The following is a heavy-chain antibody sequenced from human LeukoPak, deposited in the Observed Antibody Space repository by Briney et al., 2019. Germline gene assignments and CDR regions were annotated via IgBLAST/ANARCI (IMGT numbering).Heavy chain of an antibody. V-gene: IGHV3-23*01. CDR3: AKDRSITMIVVDY. CDR1: GFTFSSYA. Sequence: PGGSLRLSCAASGFTFSSYAMSWVRQAPGKGLEWVSAISGSGGSTYYADSVKGRFTISGDNSKNTLYLQMYSLRAEDTAVYYCAKDRSITMIVVDYWGQGTLVTVSS. CDR2: ISGSGGST. J-gene: IGHJ4*02. D-gene: IGHD3-22*01.